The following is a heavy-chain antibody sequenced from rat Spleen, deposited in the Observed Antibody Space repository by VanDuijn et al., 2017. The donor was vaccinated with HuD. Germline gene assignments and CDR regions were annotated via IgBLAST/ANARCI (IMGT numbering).Heavy chain of an antibody. CDR3: ARQGDGTFAY. J-gene: IGHJ3*01. Sequence: EVQLVESDGGLVQPGRSLKLSCAASGFTFSDYYMAWVRQAPTKGLEWVATISYDGSSTYYRDSVKGRFTISRDNAKSTLYLQMDSLRSEDTATYYCARQGDGTFAYWGQGTLVTVSS. V-gene: IGHV5-29*01. D-gene: IGHD1-12*02. CDR1: GFTFSDYY. CDR2: ISYDGSST.